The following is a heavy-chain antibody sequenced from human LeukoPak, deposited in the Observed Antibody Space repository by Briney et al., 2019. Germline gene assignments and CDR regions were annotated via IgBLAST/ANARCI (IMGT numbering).Heavy chain of an antibody. CDR1: GFIFGTTS. V-gene: IGHV3-7*01. Sequence: GGSLRLSCAGSGFIFGTTSMSWVRQTPGKGLEWVASINYDGSEKYYVGSVEGRFTISRDSAKKSLFLQMNSLRAEDTAIYYCTRDQHWGQGTLDTVSS. CDR3: TRDQH. J-gene: IGHJ1*01. CDR2: INYDGSEK.